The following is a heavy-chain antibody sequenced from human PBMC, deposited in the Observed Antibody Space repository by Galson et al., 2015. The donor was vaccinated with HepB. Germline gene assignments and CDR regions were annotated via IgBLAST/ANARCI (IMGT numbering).Heavy chain of an antibody. CDR1: GYTFTSHG. Sequence: VKVSCKASGYTFTSHGISWVRQAPGQGLEWMGWVSAFTGRTDYAQNLKGRVTMTTDTSTTTAYMELKNLRSDDTAIYYCVRESTYHYGMDVWGQGTTVTVSS. J-gene: IGHJ6*02. V-gene: IGHV1-18*01. CDR2: VSAFTGRT. CDR3: VRESTYHYGMDV.